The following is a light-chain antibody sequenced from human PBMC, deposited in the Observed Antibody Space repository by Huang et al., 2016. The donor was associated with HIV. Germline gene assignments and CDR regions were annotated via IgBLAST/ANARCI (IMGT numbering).Light chain of an antibody. J-gene: IGKJ1*01. CDR2: GAS. CDR1: LALINS. Sequence: DIQMTQSRSSRSASLGDKVTITYRASLALINSLVWYQQQPGKAPKLLLYGASNLEGGVPSRFSGSGSGTDYTLTIRSLQPEDFATYYCQQYDICPWTFGQGTRVEIK. V-gene: IGKV1-NL1*01. CDR3: QQYDICPWT.